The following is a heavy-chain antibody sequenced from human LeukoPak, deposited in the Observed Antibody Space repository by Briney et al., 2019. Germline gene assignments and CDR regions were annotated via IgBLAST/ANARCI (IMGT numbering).Heavy chain of an antibody. CDR1: GFTLSSSE. CDR2: ISRSGSTI. J-gene: IGHJ6*03. CDR3: ARPTWTDYMDV. D-gene: IGHD3/OR15-3a*01. Sequence: GGSLRLSCAASGFTLSSSEMNWVRQAPGKGLEWVSYISRSGSTISYADSVKGRFTISRDNAKNSVSLQMNSLRAEDTAVYFCARPTWTDYMDVWGKGTAVTISS. V-gene: IGHV3-48*03.